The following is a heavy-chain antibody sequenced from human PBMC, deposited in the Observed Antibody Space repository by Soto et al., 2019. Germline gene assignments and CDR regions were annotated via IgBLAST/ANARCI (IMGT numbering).Heavy chain of an antibody. V-gene: IGHV1-3*01. CDR1: GYTFTSYA. D-gene: IGHD2-2*01. J-gene: IGHJ6*02. CDR2: INAGNGNT. Sequence: GASVKVSCKASGYTFTSYAMHWVRQAPGQRLEWMGWINAGNGNTKYSQKFQGRVTITRDTSASTAYMELSSLRSEDTAVYYCARDKGYCSSTSCSFYYHYGMAFWGQGSTVTVSS. CDR3: ARDKGYCSSTSCSFYYHYGMAF.